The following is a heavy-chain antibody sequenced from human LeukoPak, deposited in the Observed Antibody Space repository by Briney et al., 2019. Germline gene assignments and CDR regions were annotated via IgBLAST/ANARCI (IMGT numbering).Heavy chain of an antibody. V-gene: IGHV3-23*01. D-gene: IGHD4-11*01. CDR1: GFTFSSYA. CDR2: ISGSGGST. Sequence: GGSLSLSCAASGFTFSSYAMSWVRPAPGKGLEWVSAISGSGGSTYYADSVKGRFTISRDNSKNTLYLQMNSLRAEDTAVYYCAKAGLHLFDYWGQGTLVTVSS. CDR3: AKAGLHLFDY. J-gene: IGHJ4*02.